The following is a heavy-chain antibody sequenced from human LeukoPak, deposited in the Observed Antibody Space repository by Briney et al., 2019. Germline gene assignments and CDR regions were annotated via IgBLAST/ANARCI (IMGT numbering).Heavy chain of an antibody. CDR1: GGSISSYY. CDR3: ARGCSGYDYCDY. Sequence: SETLSLTCTVSGGSISSYYWSWIRQPPGKGLEWIGYIYYSGSTNYSPSLKSRVTISVDTSKNQFSLKLSSVTAADTAVYYCARGCSGYDYCDYWGQGTLVTVSS. J-gene: IGHJ4*02. CDR2: IYYSGST. D-gene: IGHD5-12*01. V-gene: IGHV4-59*01.